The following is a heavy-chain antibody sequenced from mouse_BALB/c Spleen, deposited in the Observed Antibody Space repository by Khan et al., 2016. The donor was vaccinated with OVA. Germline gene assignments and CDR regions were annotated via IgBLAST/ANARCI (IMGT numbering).Heavy chain of an antibody. V-gene: IGHV1-7*01. Sequence: QVQLKQSGAELAKPGPSVKMSCKASAYTFINYWILWVKQRPGQVLEWIGNINPSTGYSGYIQTLKNKPTLTADKSSSTASMQLSSLSSEEPAVDYCARRGLRWDFDYWGQGTTLTVSS. CDR3: ARRGLRWDFDY. CDR2: INPSTGYS. D-gene: IGHD1-1*01. J-gene: IGHJ2*01. CDR1: AYTFINYW.